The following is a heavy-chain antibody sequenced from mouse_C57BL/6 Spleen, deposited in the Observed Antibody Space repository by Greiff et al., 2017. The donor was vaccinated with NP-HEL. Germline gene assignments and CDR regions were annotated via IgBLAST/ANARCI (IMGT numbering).Heavy chain of an antibody. CDR1: GFTFSSYA. D-gene: IGHD1-1*01. CDR3: TRDQGLIYYYGSSYGFAY. Sequence: EVQRVESGEGLVKPGGSLKLSCAASGFTFSSYAMSWVRQTPEKRLEWVAYISSGGDYIYYADTVKGRFTISRDNARNTLYLQMSSLKSEDTAMYYCTRDQGLIYYYGSSYGFAYWGQGTLVTVSA. CDR2: ISSGGDYI. J-gene: IGHJ3*01. V-gene: IGHV5-9-1*02.